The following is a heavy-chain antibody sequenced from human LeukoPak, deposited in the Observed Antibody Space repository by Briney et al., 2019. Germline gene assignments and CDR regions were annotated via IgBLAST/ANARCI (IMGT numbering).Heavy chain of an antibody. CDR3: ARLESGYSGYDGTYFDY. CDR1: GYSFTSYW. J-gene: IGHJ4*02. CDR2: IYPGDSDT. V-gene: IGHV5-51*01. Sequence: NAGESLKISCKGSGYSFTSYWIGWVRQMPGKGLEWMGIIYPGDSDTRYSTSFQGQVTTSADKSISTAYLQWSSLKASDTAMYYCARLESGYSGYDGTYFDYWGQGTLVTVSS. D-gene: IGHD5-12*01.